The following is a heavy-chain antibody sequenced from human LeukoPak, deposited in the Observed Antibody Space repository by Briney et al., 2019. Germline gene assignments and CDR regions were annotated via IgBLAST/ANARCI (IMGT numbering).Heavy chain of an antibody. CDR2: INAGNGNT. J-gene: IGHJ4*02. CDR3: ARGEAEWEHFDY. CDR1: GYTFTSYA. V-gene: IGHV1-3*01. D-gene: IGHD1-26*01. Sequence: ASVKVSCKASGYTFTSYAMHWVRQAPGQRPEWMGWINAGNGNTKYSQKFQGRVTITRDTSASTAYMELSSLRSEDTAVYYCARGEAEWEHFDYWGQGTLVTVSS.